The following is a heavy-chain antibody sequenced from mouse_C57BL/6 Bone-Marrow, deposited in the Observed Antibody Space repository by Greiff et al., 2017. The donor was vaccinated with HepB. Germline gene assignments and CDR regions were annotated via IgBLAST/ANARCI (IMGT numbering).Heavy chain of an antibody. CDR1: GFTFTDYY. D-gene: IGHD2-4*01. V-gene: IGHV1-36*01. CDR3: AGGLRRNWYCDV. J-gene: IGHJ1*03. CDR2: VYPYNGGT. Sequence: DVQLVESGPVLVKPGPSVKISCKASGFTFTDYYVHWVKQSHGKSLEWIGLVYPYNGGTSYNQKFKGKATLTVDTSSSTAYMELNSLTAEDSAVYYCAGGLRRNWYCDVWGTGTTVTVSS.